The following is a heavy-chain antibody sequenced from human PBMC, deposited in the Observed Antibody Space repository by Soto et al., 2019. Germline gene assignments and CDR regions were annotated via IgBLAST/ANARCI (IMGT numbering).Heavy chain of an antibody. CDR2: IIPIFGTA. V-gene: IGHV1-69*12. J-gene: IGHJ6*02. CDR3: AVAYCGGDCYRPYYYYGMDV. CDR1: GGTFSSYA. D-gene: IGHD2-21*02. Sequence: QVQLVQSGAEVKKPESSVKVSCKASGGTFSSYAISWVRQAPGQGLEWMGGIIPIFGTANYAQKFQGRVTITADESTSTAYMELSSLRSEDTAVYYCAVAYCGGDCYRPYYYYGMDVWGQGTTVTVSS.